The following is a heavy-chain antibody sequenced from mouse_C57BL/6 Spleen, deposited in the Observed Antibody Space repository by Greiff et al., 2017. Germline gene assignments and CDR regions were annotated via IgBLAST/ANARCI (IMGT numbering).Heavy chain of an antibody. V-gene: IGHV1-52*01. CDR1: GYTFTSYW. Sequence: QVQLQQPGAELVRPGSSVKLSCKASGYTFTSYWMHWVKQRPIQGLEWIGNIDPSDSETHYNQKFKDKATLTVDKSSSKAYMQLSSLTSEDSAVYYCARSYYSNLYAMDYWGQGTSVTVSS. D-gene: IGHD2-5*01. J-gene: IGHJ4*01. CDR3: ARSYYSNLYAMDY. CDR2: IDPSDSET.